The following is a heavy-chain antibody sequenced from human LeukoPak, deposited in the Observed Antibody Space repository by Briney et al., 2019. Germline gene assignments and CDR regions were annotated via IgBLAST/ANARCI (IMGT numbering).Heavy chain of an antibody. D-gene: IGHD3-10*01. CDR2: IHYSGST. CDR1: GVSITTYY. Sequence: SETLSLTCTVSGVSITTYYWSWIRQPPGKRLEWIGNIHYSGSTNYNPSLKSRVTISVDTSKNQFSLKLSSVTAADTAVYYCARVEEGYGSGRRENYYYYYVDVWGKGTTVTISS. J-gene: IGHJ6*03. V-gene: IGHV4-59*01. CDR3: ARVEEGYGSGRRENYYYYYVDV.